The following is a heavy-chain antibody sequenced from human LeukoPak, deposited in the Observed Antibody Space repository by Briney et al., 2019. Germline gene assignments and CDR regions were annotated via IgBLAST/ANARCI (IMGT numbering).Heavy chain of an antibody. CDR2: IYYSGST. D-gene: IGHD3-10*01. Sequence: SETLSLTCTVSGGSISSGSYYWSWIRQPAGKGLEWIGYIYYSGSTNYNPSLKSRVTISVDTSKNQFSLKLSSVTAADTAVYYCARSWFGELSDAFDIWGQGTMVTVSS. V-gene: IGHV4-61*09. CDR1: GGSISSGSYY. J-gene: IGHJ3*02. CDR3: ARSWFGELSDAFDI.